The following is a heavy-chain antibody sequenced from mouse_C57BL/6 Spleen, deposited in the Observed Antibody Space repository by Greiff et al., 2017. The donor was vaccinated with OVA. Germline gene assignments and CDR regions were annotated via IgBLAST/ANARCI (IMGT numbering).Heavy chain of an antibody. Sequence: EVKLVESGGGLVQPGGSMKLSCVASGFTFSNYWMNWVRQSPEKGLEWVAQIRLKSDNYATHYAESVKGRFTITRDDYKHSVYLQMNNLRAEDTGIYYCTGIYDGYQYYFDYWGQGTTLTVSS. D-gene: IGHD2-3*01. V-gene: IGHV6-3*01. CDR3: TGIYDGYQYYFDY. CDR2: IRLKSDNYAT. CDR1: GFTFSNYW. J-gene: IGHJ2*01.